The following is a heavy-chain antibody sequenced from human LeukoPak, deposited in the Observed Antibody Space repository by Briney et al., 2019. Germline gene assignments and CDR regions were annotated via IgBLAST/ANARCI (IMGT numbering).Heavy chain of an antibody. Sequence: SETLSLTCAVYGGSFSGYYWSWIRQPPGKGLEWIGEINHSGSTNYNPSLKSRVTISVDTSKNQFSLKLSSVTAADTAVYYCARHAGMATTRLDYWGQGTLVTVSS. CDR2: INHSGST. J-gene: IGHJ4*02. D-gene: IGHD5-24*01. CDR3: ARHAGMATTRLDY. V-gene: IGHV4-34*01. CDR1: GGSFSGYY.